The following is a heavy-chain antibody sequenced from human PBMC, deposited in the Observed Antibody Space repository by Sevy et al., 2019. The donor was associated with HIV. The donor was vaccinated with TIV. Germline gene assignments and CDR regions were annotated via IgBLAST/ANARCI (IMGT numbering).Heavy chain of an antibody. Sequence: ASVKVSCKASGYTFTSYYMHWVRQAPGQGLEWMGIINPSGGSTSYAQKFQGRVTMTRDTSTGTVYMELSNLGSEDTGVYYCAGDRRHIVVVTAMNWFDPWGQGTLVTVSS. CDR1: GYTFTSYY. D-gene: IGHD2-21*02. V-gene: IGHV1-46*01. CDR2: INPSGGST. CDR3: AGDRRHIVVVTAMNWFDP. J-gene: IGHJ5*02.